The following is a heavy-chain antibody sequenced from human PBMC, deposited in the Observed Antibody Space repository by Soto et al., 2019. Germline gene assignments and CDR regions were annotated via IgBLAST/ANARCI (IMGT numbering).Heavy chain of an antibody. J-gene: IGHJ6*01. V-gene: IGHV3-30*18. Sequence: QVQLVESGGGVVQPGRSLRLSCAASGFTFSSYGMHWVRQAPGKGLEWVAVISYDGSNKYYADSVKGRFTISRDNSKNTLYLQMNSLRAEDTAVYYCAKGLYGSGSYPTYNYYGMDVW. D-gene: IGHD3-10*01. CDR1: GFTFSSYG. CDR3: AKGLYGSGSYPTYNYYGMDV. CDR2: ISYDGSNK.